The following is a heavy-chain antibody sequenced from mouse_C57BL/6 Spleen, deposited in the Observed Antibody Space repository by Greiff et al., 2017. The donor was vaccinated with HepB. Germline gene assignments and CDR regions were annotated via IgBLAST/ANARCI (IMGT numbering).Heavy chain of an antibody. Sequence: QVQLKQSGAELVRPGASVKLSCKASGYTFTDYYINWVKQRPGQGLERIARIYPGSGNTYYNEKFKGKATLTAEKSSSTAYMQLSSLTSEDSAVYVCAGATGFDYWGQGTTLTVSS. V-gene: IGHV1-76*01. CDR2: IYPGSGNT. CDR1: GYTFTDYY. D-gene: IGHD4-1*01. J-gene: IGHJ2*01. CDR3: AGATGFDY.